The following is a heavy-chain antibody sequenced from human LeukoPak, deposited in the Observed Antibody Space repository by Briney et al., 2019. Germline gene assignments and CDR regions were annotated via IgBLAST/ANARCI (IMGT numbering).Heavy chain of an antibody. CDR1: GFTFSSYA. J-gene: IGHJ6*03. CDR3: ARDRWQQLGYYYYYYMDV. CDR2: ISGSGGST. Sequence: GGSLRLSCAASGFTFSSYAMSWVRQAPGKGLEWVSAISGSGGSTYYADSVKGRFTISRDNSKNTLYLQMNSLRAEDTAVYYCARDRWQQLGYYYYYYMDVWGKGTTVTVSS. V-gene: IGHV3-23*01. D-gene: IGHD6-13*01.